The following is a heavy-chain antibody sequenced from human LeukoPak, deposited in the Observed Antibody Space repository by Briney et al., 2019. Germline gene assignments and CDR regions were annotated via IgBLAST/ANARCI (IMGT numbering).Heavy chain of an antibody. CDR1: GFTFSSYS. Sequence: GGSLRLSCAASGFTFSSYSMNWVRQAPGKGLEWVSGISGGGGTTYYADSVKGRFTISRDNSKNTLYLQMHSLRAEDTAVYYCAKDRVYYFDSSGYSCDYWGQGGLVTVSS. V-gene: IGHV3-23*01. J-gene: IGHJ4*02. CDR3: AKDRVYYFDSSGYSCDY. D-gene: IGHD3-22*01. CDR2: ISGGGGTT.